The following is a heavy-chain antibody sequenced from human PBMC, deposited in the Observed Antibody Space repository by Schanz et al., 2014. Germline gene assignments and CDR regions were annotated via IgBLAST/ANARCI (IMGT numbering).Heavy chain of an antibody. CDR2: INPNSGDT. Sequence: QVHLVQSGSEVKKPGASVKVSCKASRYPFTAYYMHWVRQAPGQGLEWMGRINPNSGDTNYAQKFQGRVTMTRDTSTSTAYMELSRLRSDDTAVYYCARDQSPYTNSSDVRYFDYWGQGTLVTVSS. D-gene: IGHD6-6*01. J-gene: IGHJ4*02. V-gene: IGHV1-2*06. CDR1: RYPFTAYY. CDR3: ARDQSPYTNSSDVRYFDY.